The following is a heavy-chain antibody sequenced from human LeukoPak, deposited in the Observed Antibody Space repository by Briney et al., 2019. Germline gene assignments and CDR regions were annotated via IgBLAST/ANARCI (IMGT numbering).Heavy chain of an antibody. CDR2: ISSSSSYI. D-gene: IGHD3-10*01. CDR1: GFTFSSYS. V-gene: IGHV3-21*01. CDR3: ARDVYGSGFYGMDV. Sequence: GGSLRLSCAASGFTFSSYSMNWVRQAPGKGLEWVSSISSSSSYIYYADSVKGRFTISRDNAKNSLYLQMNSLRAEDTAVYYCARDVYGSGFYGMDVWGQGTTVTVSS. J-gene: IGHJ6*02.